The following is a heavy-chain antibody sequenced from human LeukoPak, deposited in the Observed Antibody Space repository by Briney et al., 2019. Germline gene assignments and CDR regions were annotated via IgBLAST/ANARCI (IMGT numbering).Heavy chain of an antibody. CDR1: AYKFSNYW. Sequence: GESLKISCKGAAYKFSNYWIAWVRQMPGEDLEWMGTIYPDDSDTRYSPSFQGQVTISADKSISTAYLQWTSLKASDTAIYYCARRDTTYFDYWGQGSLVTVSS. V-gene: IGHV5-51*01. D-gene: IGHD1-1*01. CDR2: IYPDDSDT. CDR3: ARRDTTYFDY. J-gene: IGHJ4*02.